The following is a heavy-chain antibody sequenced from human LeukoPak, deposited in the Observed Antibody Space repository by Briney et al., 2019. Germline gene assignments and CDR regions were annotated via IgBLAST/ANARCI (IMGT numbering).Heavy chain of an antibody. D-gene: IGHD3-3*01. J-gene: IGHJ3*02. V-gene: IGHV3-23*01. CDR3: AKDTDFWSVKAFDI. Sequence: PGGSLRLSCAASGFTFSSYSMNWVRQAPGKGLEWVSAISGSGGSTYYADSVKGRFTISRDNSKNTLYLQMNSLRAEDTAVYYCAKDTDFWSVKAFDIWGQGTMVTVSS. CDR1: GFTFSSYS. CDR2: ISGSGGST.